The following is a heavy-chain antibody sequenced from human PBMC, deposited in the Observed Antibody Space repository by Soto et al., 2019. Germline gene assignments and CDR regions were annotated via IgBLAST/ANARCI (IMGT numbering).Heavy chain of an antibody. J-gene: IGHJ4*02. CDR1: GGSFSGYY. D-gene: IGHD3-9*01. CDR3: ARLLDEALYDILTGRPPAPFDY. Sequence: SETLSLTCAVYGGSFSGYYWSWIRQPPGKGLEWIGEINHSGSTNYNPSLKSRVTISVDTSKDQFSLKLSSVTAADTAVYYCARLLDEALYDILTGRPPAPFDYWGQGTLVTVSS. V-gene: IGHV4-34*01. CDR2: INHSGST.